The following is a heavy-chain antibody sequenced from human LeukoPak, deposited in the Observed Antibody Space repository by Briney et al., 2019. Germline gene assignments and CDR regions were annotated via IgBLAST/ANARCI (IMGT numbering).Heavy chain of an antibody. D-gene: IGHD6-13*01. CDR3: ARFAAAGPTPRFHRSDY. CDR1: GGSISTYY. J-gene: IGHJ4*02. Sequence: SETLSLTCTVSGGSISTYYWSWIRQPPGKGLEWIGEINHSGSTNYNPSLKSRVTISVDTSKNQFSLKLSSVTAADTAVYYCARFAAAGPTPRFHRSDYWGQGTLVTVSS. V-gene: IGHV4-34*01. CDR2: INHSGST.